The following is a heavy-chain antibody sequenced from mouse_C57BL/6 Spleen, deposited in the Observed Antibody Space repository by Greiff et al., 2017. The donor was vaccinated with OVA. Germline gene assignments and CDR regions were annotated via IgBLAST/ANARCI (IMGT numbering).Heavy chain of an antibody. J-gene: IGHJ1*03. CDR1: GYSITSGYY. Sequence: ESGPGLVKPSQSLSLTCSVTGYSITSGYYWNWIRQFPGNKLEWMGYISYDGSNNYNPSLKNRISITRDTSKNQFFLKLNSVTTEDTATYYCARGGYSNYDWYFDVWGTGTTVTVSS. D-gene: IGHD2-5*01. V-gene: IGHV3-6*01. CDR2: ISYDGSN. CDR3: ARGGYSNYDWYFDV.